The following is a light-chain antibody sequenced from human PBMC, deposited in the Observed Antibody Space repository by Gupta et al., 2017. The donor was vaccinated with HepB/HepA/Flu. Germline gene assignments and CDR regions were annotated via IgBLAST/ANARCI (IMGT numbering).Light chain of an antibody. V-gene: IGLV1-44*01. CDR2: STN. Sequence: QSVLTQPPSASGTPGQRVTISCSGSSSNVGSHNINWYQQLPGTAPKPLIYSTNQRPSGVPDRFSASKSGTSASLAISGLQSEDEADYFCGTWDKSLNAFVFGTGTEVTVL. J-gene: IGLJ1*01. CDR3: GTWDKSLNAFV. CDR1: SSNVGSHN.